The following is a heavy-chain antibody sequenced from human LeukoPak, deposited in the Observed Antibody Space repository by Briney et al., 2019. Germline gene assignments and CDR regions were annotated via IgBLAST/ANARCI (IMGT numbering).Heavy chain of an antibody. J-gene: IGHJ4*02. Sequence: SETLSLTCTVSGGSISSYYWSWIRQPPGKGLEWIGEINHSGSTNYNPSLKSRVTISVDTSKDQFSLKLSSVTAADTAVYYCARGRTSNGWYRDYWGQGTLVTVSS. V-gene: IGHV4-34*01. CDR2: INHSGST. CDR1: GGSISSYY. CDR3: ARGRTSNGWYRDY. D-gene: IGHD6-19*01.